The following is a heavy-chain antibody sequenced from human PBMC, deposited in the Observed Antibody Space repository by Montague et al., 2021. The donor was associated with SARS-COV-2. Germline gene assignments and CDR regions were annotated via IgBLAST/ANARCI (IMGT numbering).Heavy chain of an antibody. D-gene: IGHD4/OR15-4a*01. CDR2: IYYSGTT. Sequence: SETLSLTCTVSGGSISSSSYYWGWIRQPLGKGPEWIGSIYYSGTTFYNPSLRSRVTMSVDTSKNQFSLRLSSVTAADTAVFYCAREGAGDWYFDLWGRGTLVTVSS. CDR3: AREGAGDWYFDL. J-gene: IGHJ2*01. V-gene: IGHV4-39*02. CDR1: GGSISSSSYY.